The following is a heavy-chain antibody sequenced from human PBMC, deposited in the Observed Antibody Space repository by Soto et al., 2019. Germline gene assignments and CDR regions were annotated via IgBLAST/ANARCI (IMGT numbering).Heavy chain of an antibody. J-gene: IGHJ6*02. CDR3: ARDSGGMDV. CDR2: INAGNGNT. Sequence: QVQLVQSGAEVKKPGASVKISCKASGYTFTSYALHWVRQAPGQRLEWMGWINAGNGNTKYSKKFQGRVTITRDTSASTAYVELSSLRSEGTAVYYCARDSGGMDVWGQGTTGTVSS. V-gene: IGHV1-3*01. CDR1: GYTFTSYA.